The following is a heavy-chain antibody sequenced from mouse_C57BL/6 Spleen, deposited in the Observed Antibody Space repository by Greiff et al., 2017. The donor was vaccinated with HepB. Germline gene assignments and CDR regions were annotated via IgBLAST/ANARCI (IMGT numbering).Heavy chain of an antibody. CDR1: GYTFTSYW. CDR3: TRELLRYFDV. D-gene: IGHD1-1*01. CDR2: IHPNSGST. J-gene: IGHJ1*03. Sequence: VQLQQPGAELVKPGASVKLSCKASGYTFTSYWMHWVKQRPGQGLEWIGMIHPNSGSTNYNEKFKSKATLTVDKSSSTAYMQLSSLTSEDSAVYYCTRELLRYFDVWGTGTTVTVSS. V-gene: IGHV1-64*01.